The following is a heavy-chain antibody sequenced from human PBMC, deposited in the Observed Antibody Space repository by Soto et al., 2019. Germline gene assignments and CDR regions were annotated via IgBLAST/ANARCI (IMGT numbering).Heavy chain of an antibody. V-gene: IGHV4-59*08. Sequence: SETLSLTCTVSGGSISSYYWSWIRQPPGKGLEWIGYIYYSGSTNYNPSLKSRVTISVDTSKNQFSLKLSSVTAADTAVYYCARQMGLYSSSPGRFDPWGQGTLVTVSS. J-gene: IGHJ5*02. CDR3: ARQMGLYSSSPGRFDP. D-gene: IGHD6-6*01. CDR1: GGSISSYY. CDR2: IYYSGST.